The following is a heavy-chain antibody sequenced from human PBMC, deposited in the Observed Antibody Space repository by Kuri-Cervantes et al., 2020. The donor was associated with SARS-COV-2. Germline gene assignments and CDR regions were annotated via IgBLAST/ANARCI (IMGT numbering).Heavy chain of an antibody. Sequence: ASVKVSCKASGYTFTSYGISWVRQAPGQGLEWMGWISAYNGNTNYAQKLQGRVTMTTDTSTSTAYMELRSLRSDDPAVYYCARDGRFLEWFSPTRPHLDYWGQGTLVTVSS. CDR1: GYTFTSYG. J-gene: IGHJ4*02. CDR2: ISAYNGNT. CDR3: ARDGRFLEWFSPTRPHLDY. D-gene: IGHD3-3*01. V-gene: IGHV1-18*01.